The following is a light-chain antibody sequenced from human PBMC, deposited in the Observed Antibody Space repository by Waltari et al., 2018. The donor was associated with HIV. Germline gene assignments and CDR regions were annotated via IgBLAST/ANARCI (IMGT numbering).Light chain of an antibody. J-gene: IGLJ2*01. CDR2: EVN. CDR3: TSFSGSINFVV. Sequence: QSALTQPPSASGSPGQSVTISCTGTSSDIGAYKFVSWYQQHPGKAPKLIIYEVNQRPSGVPDRFSGAKSGNTASLTVSGLQDEDEADYYCTSFSGSINFVVFGGGTKLTVL. V-gene: IGLV2-8*01. CDR1: SSDIGAYKF.